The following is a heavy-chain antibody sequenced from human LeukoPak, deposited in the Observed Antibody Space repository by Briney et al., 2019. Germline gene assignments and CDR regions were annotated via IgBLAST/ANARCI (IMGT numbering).Heavy chain of an antibody. CDR3: ARTGYSSCWYLIDY. CDR1: GGSISSYY. D-gene: IGHD6-13*01. Sequence: SETLSLTCTVSGGSISSYYWSWIRQPPGKGLEWIGYIYYSGSTNYNPSLKSRVTISVDTSKNQFSLKLSSVTAADTAVYYCARTGYSSCWYLIDYWGQRTLVTVSS. J-gene: IGHJ4*02. CDR2: IYYSGST. V-gene: IGHV4-59*08.